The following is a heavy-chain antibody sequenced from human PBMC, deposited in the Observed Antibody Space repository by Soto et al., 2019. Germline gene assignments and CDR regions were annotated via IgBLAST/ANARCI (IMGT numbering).Heavy chain of an antibody. CDR1: GGTFSSYA. Sequence: GASVKVSCKASGGTFSSYAISWVRQAPGQGLEWMGGIIPIFGTANYAQKFQGRVTITADESTSTAYMELSSLRSEDTAVYYCASAFLEWLLLGPFDYWGQGTLVTVSS. V-gene: IGHV1-69*13. CDR3: ASAFLEWLLLGPFDY. J-gene: IGHJ4*02. CDR2: IIPIFGTA. D-gene: IGHD3-3*01.